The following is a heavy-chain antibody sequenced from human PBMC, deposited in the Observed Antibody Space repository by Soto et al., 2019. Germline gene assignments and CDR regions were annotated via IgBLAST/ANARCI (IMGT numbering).Heavy chain of an antibody. Sequence: GGSLRLSCAASGFTFSSDNMKWVRQAPGKGLEWIAHIGRTGTDIYFADSVRGRFTISRDNVKNSLYLQMNSLRDDDTAVYFCARDPHFYYSGLDLWGQGTTVRVSS. J-gene: IGHJ6*02. CDR3: ARDPHFYYSGLDL. CDR1: GFTFSSDN. V-gene: IGHV3-48*02. D-gene: IGHD3-3*02. CDR2: IGRTGTDI.